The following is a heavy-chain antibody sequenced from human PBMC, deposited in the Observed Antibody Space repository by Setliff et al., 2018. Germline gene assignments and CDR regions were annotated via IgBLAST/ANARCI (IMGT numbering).Heavy chain of an antibody. J-gene: IGHJ6*03. V-gene: IGHV4-34*08. D-gene: IGHD3-22*01. CDR2: INHRGST. Sequence: ETLSLTCAAYGGTFSDYHWTWIRQSPEKGLEWIGEINHRGSTKYNPSLKSRVAITIVASKKHFSLELSSVTAADTAVYYCARLKYYNSGTYWGNWDYYSNMDVWGKGTTVTVSS. CDR1: GGTFSDYH. CDR3: ARLKYYNSGTYWGNWDYYSNMDV.